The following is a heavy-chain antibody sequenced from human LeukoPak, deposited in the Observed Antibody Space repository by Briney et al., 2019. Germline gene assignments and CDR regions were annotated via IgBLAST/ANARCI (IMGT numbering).Heavy chain of an antibody. Sequence: ASVKVSCKASGYTFTCYGISWVRQAPGQGLEWMGWISAYNGNTNYAQKLQGRVTMTTDTSTSTAYMELRSLRSDDTAVYYCARDVSSWYYYYYYYGMDFWGQGATVTVSS. V-gene: IGHV1-18*01. CDR2: ISAYNGNT. CDR3: ARDVSSWYYYYYYYGMDF. CDR1: GYTFTCYG. D-gene: IGHD6-13*01. J-gene: IGHJ6*02.